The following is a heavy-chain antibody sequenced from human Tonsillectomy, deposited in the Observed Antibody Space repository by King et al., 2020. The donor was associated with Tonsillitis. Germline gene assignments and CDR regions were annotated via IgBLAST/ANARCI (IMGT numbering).Heavy chain of an antibody. D-gene: IGHD3-10*01. V-gene: IGHV4-59*01. Sequence: QVQLQESGPGLVKPSETLSLTCTVSGCSISSYYWSCIRQPPGKGLEWFGCIYYNGSTNYNPSLKSRVTISVDTSKNKFSLKLISVTAADTAVYFCARDRSGFYYGSGSPAHWFDPWGQGTLVTVSS. CDR2: IYYNGST. CDR3: ARDRSGFYYGSGSPAHWFDP. CDR1: GCSISSYY. J-gene: IGHJ5*02.